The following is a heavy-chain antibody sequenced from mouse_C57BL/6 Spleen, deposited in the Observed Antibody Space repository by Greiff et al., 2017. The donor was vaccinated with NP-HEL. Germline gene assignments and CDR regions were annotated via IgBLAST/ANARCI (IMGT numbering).Heavy chain of an antibody. CDR1: GFTFSSYA. CDR3: SRSTVVATRAAMDY. Sequence: EVQRVESGGGLVKPGGSLKLSCAASGFTFSSYAMSWVRQTPEKRLEWVATISDGGSYTYYPDNVKGRFTISRDNAKNNLYMQMSHLKAEDTAMYYCSRSTVVATRAAMDYWGQGTSVTVSS. D-gene: IGHD1-1*01. CDR2: ISDGGSYT. V-gene: IGHV5-4*01. J-gene: IGHJ4*01.